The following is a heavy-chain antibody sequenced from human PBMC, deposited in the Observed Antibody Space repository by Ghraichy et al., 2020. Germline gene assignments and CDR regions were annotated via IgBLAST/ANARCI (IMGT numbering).Heavy chain of an antibody. CDR3: VKDLGGFPAAFDI. J-gene: IGHJ3*02. D-gene: IGHD1-26*01. CDR2: INHGGGEK. CDR1: GFIFTTYW. Sequence: GGSLRLSCSASGFIFTTYWMTWVRQAPGKGPEWVANINHGGGEKYYMDSVKGRFSISRDNAKNSLYLQMHSLRAEDTAVYDCVKDLGGFPAAFDIWGQGTMVTVSS. V-gene: IGHV3-7*03.